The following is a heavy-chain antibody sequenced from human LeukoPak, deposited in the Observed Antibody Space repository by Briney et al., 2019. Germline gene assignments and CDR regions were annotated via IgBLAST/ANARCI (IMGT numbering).Heavy chain of an antibody. Sequence: GGSLRLSCAASGFTFSSYGMSWVRQAPGKGLEWVANIKQDGSEKYYVDSVKGRFTISRDNAKNSLYLQMNSLRAEDTAVYYCARDARITMILVYYYYYYMDVWGKGTTVTVSS. D-gene: IGHD3-22*01. CDR1: GFTFSSYG. CDR3: ARDARITMILVYYYYYYMDV. V-gene: IGHV3-7*01. CDR2: IKQDGSEK. J-gene: IGHJ6*03.